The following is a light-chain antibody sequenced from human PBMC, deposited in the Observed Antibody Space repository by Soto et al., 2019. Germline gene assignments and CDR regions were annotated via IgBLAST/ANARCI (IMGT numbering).Light chain of an antibody. V-gene: IGKV3-15*01. CDR2: GAS. CDR1: QSVSSN. J-gene: IGKJ3*01. CDR3: QQYNNWPPFP. Sequence: EIVMTQSPATLSVSPGESATLSCRASQSVSSNLAWYQQKPGQAPRLLIYGASTRATGSPARFSGSGSGTEFTLTISSLQSEDFAVYNCQQYNNWPPFPFGTGTKVDI.